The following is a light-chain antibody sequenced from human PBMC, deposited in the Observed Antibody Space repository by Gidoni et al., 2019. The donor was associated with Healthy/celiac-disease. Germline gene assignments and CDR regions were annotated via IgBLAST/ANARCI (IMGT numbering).Light chain of an antibody. J-gene: IGLJ3*02. Sequence: QSALTQPPSASGSPGQSVTISCTGTSSDVGGYNYVSWYQQHPGKAPKLMIYEVSKRPSGVPDRFFGSKSGNTASLTVSGLQAEDEADYYCSSYAGSNLWVFGGGTKLTVL. CDR3: SSYAGSNLWV. CDR1: SSDVGGYNY. V-gene: IGLV2-8*01. CDR2: EVS.